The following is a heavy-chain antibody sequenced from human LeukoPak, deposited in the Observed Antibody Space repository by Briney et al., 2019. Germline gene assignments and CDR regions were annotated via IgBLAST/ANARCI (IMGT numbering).Heavy chain of an antibody. J-gene: IGHJ4*02. CDR1: GYTFTSYG. D-gene: IGHD6-6*01. V-gene: IGHV1-8*03. CDR3: ARDKGTSYLSSFDY. Sequence: ASVKVSCKASGYTFTSYGISWVRQATGQGLEWMGWMNPNSGNTGYAQKFQGRVTITRNTSISTAYMELSSLRSEDTAVYYCARDKGTSYLSSFDYWGQGTLVTVSS. CDR2: MNPNSGNT.